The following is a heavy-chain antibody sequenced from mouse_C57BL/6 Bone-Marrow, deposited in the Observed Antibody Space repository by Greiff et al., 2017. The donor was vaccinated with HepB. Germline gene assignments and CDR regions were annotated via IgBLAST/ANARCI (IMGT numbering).Heavy chain of an antibody. J-gene: IGHJ3*01. CDR1: GYTFTSYW. Sequence: QVQLQQPGAELVKPGASVKMSCKASGYTFTSYWITWVKQRPGQGLEWIGDIYPGRGSTTYNSKFKSKATLTVDTSSITAYMQLSSLTSEDSAVYYCVRGGWLLRPIAYWGEGTLVTVSA. CDR3: VRGGWLLRPIAY. V-gene: IGHV1-55*01. CDR2: IYPGRGST. D-gene: IGHD2-3*01.